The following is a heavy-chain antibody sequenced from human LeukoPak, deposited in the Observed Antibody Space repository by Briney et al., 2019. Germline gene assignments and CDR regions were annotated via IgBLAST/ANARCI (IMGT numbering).Heavy chain of an antibody. CDR3: ARGGPDYDSSGYPLSDAFDI. J-gene: IGHJ3*02. V-gene: IGHV3-53*01. D-gene: IGHD3-22*01. CDR2: LYSDGST. CDR1: GFTVSSNY. Sequence: GGSLRLSCAASGFTVSSNYMSWVRQAPGKGLEWVSVLYSDGSTHYADSVKGRFTISRDNSKNTLFLQMNSLRAEDTAVYYCARGGPDYDSSGYPLSDAFDIWGQGTMVTVSS.